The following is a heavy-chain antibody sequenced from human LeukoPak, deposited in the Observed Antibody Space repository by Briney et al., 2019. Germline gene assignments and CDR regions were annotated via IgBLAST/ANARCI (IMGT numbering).Heavy chain of an antibody. CDR2: TNPNTGDT. V-gene: IGHV1-2*02. D-gene: IGHD3-10*01. CDR3: ATLVRGSNSYYPY. CDR1: GYPFTDYY. J-gene: IGHJ4*02. Sequence: ASVRVSCKASGYPFTDYYIHWIRQARGQGLEWMGWTNPNTGDTNYPQKFQGRVTMTTDTSISTAYMDLSRLSSDDTAVYYCATLVRGSNSYYPYWGQGTLVTVSS.